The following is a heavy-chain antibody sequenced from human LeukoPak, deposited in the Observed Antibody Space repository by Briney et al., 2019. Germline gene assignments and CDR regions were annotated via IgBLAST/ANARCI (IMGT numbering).Heavy chain of an antibody. V-gene: IGHV4-39*01. Sequence: SETLSLTCTVSGGSISSSSYYWGWIRQPPGKGLEWIGSTYYSGSTYYNPSLKSRVTISVDTSKNQFSLKLSSVTAADTAVYYCARGGRASGLYSSLYNFDYWGQGILVTVSS. D-gene: IGHD6-13*01. J-gene: IGHJ4*02. CDR1: GGSISSSSYY. CDR3: ARGGRASGLYSSLYNFDY. CDR2: TYYSGST.